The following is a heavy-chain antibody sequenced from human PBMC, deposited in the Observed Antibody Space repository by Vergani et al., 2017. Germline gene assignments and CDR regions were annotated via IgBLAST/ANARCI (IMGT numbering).Heavy chain of an antibody. V-gene: IGHV5-51*03. CDR2: IYPGDSDP. Sequence: EVQLVQSGAEVKKPGESLKISCKGSGYSFTSYWIGWVRQLPGKGLEWMVNIYPGDSDPRYSPSFQGQVTISADKSISTAYLQWSSLKASDTAMYYCARGSGSSWDPFDYWGQGTLVTVSS. CDR3: ARGSGSSWDPFDY. J-gene: IGHJ4*02. CDR1: GYSFTSYW. D-gene: IGHD6-13*01.